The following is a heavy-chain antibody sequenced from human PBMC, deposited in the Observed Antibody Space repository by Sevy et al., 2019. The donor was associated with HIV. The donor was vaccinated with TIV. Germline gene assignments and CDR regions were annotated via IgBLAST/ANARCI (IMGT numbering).Heavy chain of an antibody. V-gene: IGHV4-61*02. J-gene: IGHJ4*02. Sequence: SETLSLTCAVSGGSVSSDTYYWSWVRQPAGKGLEWIGRIYNSGRTKYNPSLESRVSMSLDTSKNLFSLKVTSVTAADTAVYYCVRGRDFWSGSPKIDDWGQGTLVTVSS. D-gene: IGHD3-3*01. CDR3: VRGRDFWSGSPKIDD. CDR1: GGSVSSDTYY. CDR2: IYNSGRT.